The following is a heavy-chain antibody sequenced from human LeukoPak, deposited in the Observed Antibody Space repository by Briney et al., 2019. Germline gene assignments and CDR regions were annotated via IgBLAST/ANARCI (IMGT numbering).Heavy chain of an antibody. CDR3: AKGSGSYPRWFDP. J-gene: IGHJ5*02. Sequence: GGSLRLSCAASGFTFSTYSMNWVRQAPGKGLEWLSYIRSSGTTTYYADSVKGRFTISRDNSKNTLYLQMNSLRAEDTAVYYCAKGSGSYPRWFDPWGQGTLVTVSS. CDR2: IRSSGTTT. V-gene: IGHV3-48*01. CDR1: GFTFSTYS. D-gene: IGHD3-10*01.